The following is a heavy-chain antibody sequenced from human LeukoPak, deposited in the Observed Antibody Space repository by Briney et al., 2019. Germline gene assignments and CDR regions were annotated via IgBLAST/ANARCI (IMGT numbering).Heavy chain of an antibody. CDR2: IVVGSGNT. CDR3: ARGNDFSNSGPLLDY. Sequence: GTSVKVSCKASGFTLTSSAMQWVRQARGQRLEWIGWIVVGSGNTNYAQKFQERVTITRDMSTSTAYMELSSLRSEDTAVYYCARGNDFSNSGPLLDYWGQGTLVTVSS. J-gene: IGHJ4*02. D-gene: IGHD4-11*01. CDR1: GFTLTSSA. V-gene: IGHV1-58*02.